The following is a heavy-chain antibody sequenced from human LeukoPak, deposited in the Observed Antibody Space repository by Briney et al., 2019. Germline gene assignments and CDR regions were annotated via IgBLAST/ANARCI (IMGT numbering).Heavy chain of an antibody. CDR3: AREAQYCSGGRCYGGYFQH. D-gene: IGHD2-15*01. Sequence: SETLPLTCAVYGGSFSGYYWSWIRQPPGKGLEWIGEINHSEATDYNPSFKSRVTISVDTSKNQFSLKLSSVTAADTAVYYCAREAQYCSGGRCYGGYFQHWGQGTLVTVSS. CDR2: INHSEAT. V-gene: IGHV4-34*01. J-gene: IGHJ1*01. CDR1: GGSFSGYY.